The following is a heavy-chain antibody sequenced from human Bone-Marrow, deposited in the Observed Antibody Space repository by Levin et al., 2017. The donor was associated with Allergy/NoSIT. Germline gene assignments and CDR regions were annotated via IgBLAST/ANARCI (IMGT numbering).Heavy chain of an antibody. D-gene: IGHD6-19*01. Sequence: GESLKISCAASGFTFSSYAMHWVRQAPGKGLEWVAVISYDGSNKYYADSVKGRFTISRDNSKNTLYLQMNSLRAEDTAVYYCASCAYSSGWNFDYWGQGTLVTVSS. V-gene: IGHV3-30*04. CDR3: ASCAYSSGWNFDY. CDR2: ISYDGSNK. J-gene: IGHJ4*02. CDR1: GFTFSSYA.